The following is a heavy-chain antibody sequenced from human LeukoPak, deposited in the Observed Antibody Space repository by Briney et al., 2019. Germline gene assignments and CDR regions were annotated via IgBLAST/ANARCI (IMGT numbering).Heavy chain of an antibody. CDR1: GGSISNYY. Sequence: SETLSLTCTVSGGSISNYYWSWIRQPPGKGLEWIGYIYHSGSTYYNPSLKSRVTISVDRSKNQFSLKLSSVTAADTAVYYCARGQLAPGVDYWGQGTLVTVSS. CDR2: IYHSGST. J-gene: IGHJ4*02. V-gene: IGHV4-59*12. CDR3: ARGQLAPGVDY. D-gene: IGHD6-13*01.